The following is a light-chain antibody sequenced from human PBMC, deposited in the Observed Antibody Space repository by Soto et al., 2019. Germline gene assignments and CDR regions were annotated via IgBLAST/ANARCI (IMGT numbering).Light chain of an antibody. CDR3: QNWGTGIEV. V-gene: IGLV4-69*01. Sequence: QPVLTQSPSASASLGASVNLTCTLSSGHSSYTIAWHQQQPEKGPRSLMTLNSDGSHSKGDVIPDRFSGSSSGAERYLSISSLQSEDEADYYCQNWGTGIEVFGGGTKLTVL. J-gene: IGLJ3*02. CDR1: SGHSSYT. CDR2: LNSDGSH.